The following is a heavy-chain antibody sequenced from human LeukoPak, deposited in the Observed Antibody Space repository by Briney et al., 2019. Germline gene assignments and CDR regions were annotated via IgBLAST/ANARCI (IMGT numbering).Heavy chain of an antibody. V-gene: IGHV1-8*03. CDR3: ARGRAAGGDY. Sequence: ASVKVSCKASGGTFSSYAISWVRQDTGQGLEWMGWMNPNSGNTGYAQKFQGRVTITRNTSISTAYMELSSLRSEDTAVYYCARGRAAGGDYWGQGTLVTVSS. CDR1: GGTFSSYA. CDR2: MNPNSGNT. D-gene: IGHD6-13*01. J-gene: IGHJ4*02.